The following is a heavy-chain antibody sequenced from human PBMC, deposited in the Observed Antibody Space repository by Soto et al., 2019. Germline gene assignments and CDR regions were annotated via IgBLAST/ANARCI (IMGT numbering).Heavy chain of an antibody. CDR3: ARCLCSSTSCYTGWFDP. D-gene: IGHD2-2*02. CDR1: GGSISSYY. V-gene: IGHV4-59*01. CDR2: IYYSGST. Sequence: SQTLSLTCTVSGGSISSYYWSWIRQPPGKGLEWIGYIYYSGSTNYNPSLKSRVTISVDTSKNQFSLKLSSVTAADTAVYYCARCLCSSTSCYTGWFDPWGQGTLVTVSS. J-gene: IGHJ5*02.